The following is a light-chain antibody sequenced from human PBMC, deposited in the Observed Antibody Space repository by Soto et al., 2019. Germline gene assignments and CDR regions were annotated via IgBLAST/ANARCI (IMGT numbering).Light chain of an antibody. Sequence: EFVLTQSPGTLSLSPGERATLSCRASQTVRKNYLAWYQQKPGQAPRLLIYDASSRETGIPERFGCGGAGTECTRTISRLEPEDVSVDCCPQYGSSPITFGQGTRLEIK. V-gene: IGKV3-20*01. CDR2: DAS. CDR1: QTVRKNY. CDR3: PQYGSSPIT. J-gene: IGKJ5*01.